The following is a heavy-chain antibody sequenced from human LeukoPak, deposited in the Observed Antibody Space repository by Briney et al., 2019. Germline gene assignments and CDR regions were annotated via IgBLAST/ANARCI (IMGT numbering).Heavy chain of an antibody. J-gene: IGHJ5*02. CDR1: GGSISSSTSY. V-gene: IGHV4-39*01. Sequence: PPETLPLTCIVSGGSISSSTSYWGWIRQPPGKGLVWIGSIFYSGSTYYNPALKSRVTISVDTSKNQFSLKLSSVTAADTAVYYCASCYYDTSGPKWFDPWGQGTLVTVSS. CDR2: IFYSGST. CDR3: ASCYYDTSGPKWFDP. D-gene: IGHD3-22*01.